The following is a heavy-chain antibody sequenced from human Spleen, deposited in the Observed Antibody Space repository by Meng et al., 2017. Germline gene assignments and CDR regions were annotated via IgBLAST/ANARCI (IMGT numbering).Heavy chain of an antibody. CDR1: GGSISSYY. J-gene: IGHJ5*02. D-gene: IGHD3-16*02. CDR2: IYHSGST. Sequence: SETLSLTCTVSGGSISSYYWSWIRQPPGKGLEWIGSIYHSGSTYYNPSLKSRVTISEDTSKNHFSLRLTSVTAADTAVYYCARAPGYPTSPWFDPWGQGTLVTVSS. V-gene: IGHV4-59*04. CDR3: ARAPGYPTSPWFDP.